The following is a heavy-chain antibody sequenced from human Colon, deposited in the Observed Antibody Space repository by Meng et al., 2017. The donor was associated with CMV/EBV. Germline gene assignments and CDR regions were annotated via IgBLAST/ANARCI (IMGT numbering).Heavy chain of an antibody. V-gene: IGHV4-34*01. CDR2: LNHSGST. Sequence: QLQQGGAGLLKPSETLSLPCSISGGSFNAYYLTWIRQSPGKGLEWIGELNHSGSTNYNPSLKSRVTISIDTSKRHFSLRLTSVTAADTAVYYCARGRNGWLLPLDSWGQGTLVTVSS. CDR3: ARGRNGWLLPLDS. D-gene: IGHD3-3*01. J-gene: IGHJ4*02. CDR1: GGSFNAYY.